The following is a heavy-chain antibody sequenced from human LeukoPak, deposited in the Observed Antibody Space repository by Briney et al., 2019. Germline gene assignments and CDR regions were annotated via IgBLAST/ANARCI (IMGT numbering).Heavy chain of an antibody. D-gene: IGHD1-26*01. CDR1: GFTFVGYA. CDR2: INGNGDGT. Sequence: PGGSLRLSCAASGFTFVGYAMSWVRQAPGKGLEWVSGINGNGDGTYYADSVKGRFTISRDNSKNTLYLQMNRLGAGDTAVYYCAKDRPNGSDHWGQGTLVTVSS. CDR3: AKDRPNGSDH. V-gene: IGHV3-23*01. J-gene: IGHJ5*02.